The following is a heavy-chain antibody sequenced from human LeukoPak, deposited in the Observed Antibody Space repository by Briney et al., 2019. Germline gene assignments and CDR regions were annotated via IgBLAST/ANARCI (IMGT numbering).Heavy chain of an antibody. CDR1: GGSISSHY. Sequence: PSETLSLTCTVSGGSISSHYWSWIRQPPGEGLEWIGYIYYSGSTNYNPSLKSRVTISVDTSKNQFSLKLSSVTAADTAVYYCARGRSYYGSGSYYSLVYWGQGTLVTVSS. D-gene: IGHD3-10*01. J-gene: IGHJ4*02. CDR3: ARGRSYYGSGSYYSLVY. CDR2: IYYSGST. V-gene: IGHV4-59*11.